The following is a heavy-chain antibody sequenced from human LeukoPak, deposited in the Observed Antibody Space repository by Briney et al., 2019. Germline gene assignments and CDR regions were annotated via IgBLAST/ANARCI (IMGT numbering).Heavy chain of an antibody. CDR3: ARTDVVTAPNAFDI. CDR2: FNTNGPCT. J-gene: IGHJ3*02. V-gene: IGHV1-2*02. Sequence: SVTVSCKASIYTFAGYYMHWVRQAPGQGLELMGWFNTNGPCTNYAQNFQGRVTMTWDTSISKSNMELSSLRSDDTAVYYCARTDVVTAPNAFDIWGQGTVVIVST. CDR1: IYTFAGYY. D-gene: IGHD2-21*02.